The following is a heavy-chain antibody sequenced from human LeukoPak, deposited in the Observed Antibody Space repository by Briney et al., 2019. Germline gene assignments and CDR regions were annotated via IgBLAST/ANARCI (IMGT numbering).Heavy chain of an antibody. D-gene: IGHD2-2*01. CDR1: GFTYSSYW. CDR2: IKQDGSEK. CDR3: ARQGLAPACSSTSCPQGFDY. V-gene: IGHV3-7*01. J-gene: IGHJ4*02. Sequence: EGSLRLSCAASGFTYSSYWMSWVRQAPGKGLEWVANIKQDGSEKYYVDSVKGRFTISRDNAKNSLYLQMNSLRAEDTAVYYCARQGLAPACSSTSCPQGFDYWGQGTLVTVSS.